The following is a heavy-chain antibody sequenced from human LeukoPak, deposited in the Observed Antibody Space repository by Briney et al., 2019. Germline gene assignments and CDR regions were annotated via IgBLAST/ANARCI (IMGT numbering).Heavy chain of an antibody. CDR3: ARHRSSISWYQAGDY. CDR2: IYPGDSDT. Sequence: GESLKISCKGSQYSFTTYWIGWVRQMPGKGLEWMGIIYPGDSDTRYSPSFQGQVTISADKSISTAYLQWSSLKASDTAMYYCARHRSSISWYQAGDYWGQGTLVTVSS. CDR1: QYSFTTYW. D-gene: IGHD6-13*01. V-gene: IGHV5-51*01. J-gene: IGHJ4*02.